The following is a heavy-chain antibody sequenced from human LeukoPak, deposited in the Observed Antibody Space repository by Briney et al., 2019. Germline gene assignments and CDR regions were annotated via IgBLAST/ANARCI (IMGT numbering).Heavy chain of an antibody. CDR3: ASGVLWFGESSHAFDI. CDR2: IYPGDSDT. V-gene: IGHV5-51*01. CDR1: GYSFTSYW. D-gene: IGHD3-10*01. Sequence: GESLKISCKGSGYSFTSYWIGWVRPMPGKGLEWMGIIYPGDSDTRYSPSFQGQVTISADKSISTAYLQWSSLKASDTAMYYCASGVLWFGESSHAFDIWGQGTMVTVSS. J-gene: IGHJ3*02.